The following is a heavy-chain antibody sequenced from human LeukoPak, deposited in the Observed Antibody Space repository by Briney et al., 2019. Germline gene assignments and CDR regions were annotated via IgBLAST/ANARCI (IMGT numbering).Heavy chain of an antibody. V-gene: IGHV3-21*01. CDR3: ARGYCSSTSCYLLYYYGMDV. CDR2: ISSSSSYI. Sequence: PGGSLRLSCAASGFTFSSYSMNWVRQAPGKGLEWVSSISSSSSYIYYADSVKGRFTISRDNAKNSLYLQMNSLRAEDTAVYYCARGYCSSTSCYLLYYYGMDVWGQGTTVTVSS. CDR1: GFTFSSYS. J-gene: IGHJ6*02. D-gene: IGHD2-2*01.